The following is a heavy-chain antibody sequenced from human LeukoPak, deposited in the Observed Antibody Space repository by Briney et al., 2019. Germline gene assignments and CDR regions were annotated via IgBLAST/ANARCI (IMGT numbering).Heavy chain of an antibody. CDR2: ISSSGTTI. D-gene: IGHD1-26*01. CDR3: AGVSGNYAPDY. CDR1: GFTFSDYY. Sequence: PGGSLRLSCAASGFTFSDYYMSWIRQAPGKGLEWVSYISSSGTTIFYADSVKGRFTISRDNAKNSLYLQMNSLRAEDTAVYYCAGVSGNYAPDYWGQGTLVTVSS. J-gene: IGHJ4*02. V-gene: IGHV3-11*01.